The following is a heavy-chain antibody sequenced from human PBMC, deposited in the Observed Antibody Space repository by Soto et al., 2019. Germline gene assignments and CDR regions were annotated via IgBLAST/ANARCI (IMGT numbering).Heavy chain of an antibody. CDR2: IIPIFRTP. Sequence: QVHLVQSGAEVKKPGSSVKVSCKASGDTFSSFAISWVRQAPGQGLEWMGGIIPIFRTPKYGQKFQGRVTITADEPTSTGYMELSSLRSEDTAVYYWARDKDREQLGGNYYYALDVCGQGPTVIVSS. D-gene: IGHD1-1*01. CDR3: ARDKDREQLGGNYYYALDV. J-gene: IGHJ6*02. V-gene: IGHV1-69*12. CDR1: GDTFSSFA.